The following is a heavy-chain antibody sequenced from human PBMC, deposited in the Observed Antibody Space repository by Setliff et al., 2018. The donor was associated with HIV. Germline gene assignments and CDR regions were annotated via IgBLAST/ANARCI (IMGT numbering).Heavy chain of an antibody. D-gene: IGHD7-27*01. CDR2: IYYSGST. CDR1: GGSISSSSYY. V-gene: IGHV4-39*07. Sequence: SETLSLTCTVSGGSISSSSYYWGWIRQPPGKGLEWIGSIYYSGSTNYNPFLKSRVTISLDMSTNQFSLELSSVTAADTAVYYCARCRLNGGFNLWGQGTLVTVSS. CDR3: ARCRLNGGFNL. J-gene: IGHJ5*02.